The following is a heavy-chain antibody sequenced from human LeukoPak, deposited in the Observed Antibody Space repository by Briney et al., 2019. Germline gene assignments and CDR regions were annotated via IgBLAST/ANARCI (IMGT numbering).Heavy chain of an antibody. J-gene: IGHJ4*02. CDR1: GASISSTY. V-gene: IGHV4-4*07. Sequence: PSETLSLTCTVSGASISSTYWSWIRQPARKRLECIGRIYPSGSTNYNPSLKSRVTMSVDTSKNQFSLRLSSVTAADTAVYYCARGPSGASGHDYWGQGTQVTVSS. CDR2: IYPSGST. D-gene: IGHD3-10*01. CDR3: ARGPSGASGHDY.